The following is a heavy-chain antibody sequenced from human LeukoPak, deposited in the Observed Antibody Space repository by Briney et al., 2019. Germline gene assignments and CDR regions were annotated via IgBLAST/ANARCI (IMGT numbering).Heavy chain of an antibody. J-gene: IGHJ6*04. CDR3: AKAGSGSYYKSMSGMDV. V-gene: IGHV3-64D*06. CDR2: INSNGGST. Sequence: GGSLRLACSASGFTFSSYAMHWVRQAPGKGLEYVSAINSNGGSTNYADSVKDRFTISRDNSKNTLYLQMSSLRAEDTAVYYCAKAGSGSYYKSMSGMDVWGKGTTVIVSS. D-gene: IGHD3-10*01. CDR1: GFTFSSYA.